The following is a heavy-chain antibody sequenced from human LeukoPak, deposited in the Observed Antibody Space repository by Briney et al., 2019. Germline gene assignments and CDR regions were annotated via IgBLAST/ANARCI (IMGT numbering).Heavy chain of an antibody. CDR3: AKDMLAYYYDSSGPYYFDY. Sequence: GGSLRLSCAASGFTFSSYAMSWVRQAPGKGLEWVSAISGSGGSTYYADSVKGRFTISRDNSNNTLYLQMNSLRAEDTAVYYCAKDMLAYYYDSSGPYYFDYWGQGTLVTVSS. CDR2: ISGSGGST. CDR1: GFTFSSYA. J-gene: IGHJ4*02. D-gene: IGHD3-22*01. V-gene: IGHV3-23*01.